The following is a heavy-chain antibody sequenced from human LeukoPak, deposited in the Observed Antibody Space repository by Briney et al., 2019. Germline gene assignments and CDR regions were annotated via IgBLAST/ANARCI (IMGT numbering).Heavy chain of an antibody. D-gene: IGHD5-24*01. CDR3: AKSGYNRFDY. CDR2: ISGSGGST. J-gene: IGHJ4*02. CDR1: GFTFSSYG. Sequence: GGSLRLSCAASGFTFSSYGMSWVRQAPGKGLEWVTAISGSGGSTYYADSVKGRFTISRDNSKNTLYLQMNSLIAEDTAVYYCAKSGYNRFDYWGQGTRVTVSS. V-gene: IGHV3-23*01.